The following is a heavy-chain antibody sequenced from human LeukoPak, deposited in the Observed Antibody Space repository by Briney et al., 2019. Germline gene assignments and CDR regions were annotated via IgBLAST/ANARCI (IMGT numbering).Heavy chain of an antibody. CDR2: IYHSGST. Sequence: PSETLSLTCTVSGYSISSGYYWGWIRQPPGKGLEWIGSIYHSGSTYYNPSLKSRVTISVDTSKNQFSLKLSSVTAADTAVYYCARHMRITIFGVVIYDYYMDVWGKGTTVTVSS. CDR1: GYSISSGYY. J-gene: IGHJ6*03. D-gene: IGHD3-3*01. V-gene: IGHV4-38-2*02. CDR3: ARHMRITIFGVVIYDYYMDV.